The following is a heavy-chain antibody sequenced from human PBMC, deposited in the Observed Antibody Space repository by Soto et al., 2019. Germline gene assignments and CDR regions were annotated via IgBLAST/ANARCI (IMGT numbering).Heavy chain of an antibody. V-gene: IGHV3-64*01. CDR1: GFTLSGYA. J-gene: IGHJ6*03. CDR2: ISTNGVGT. D-gene: IGHD6-6*01. CDR3: ARRARPDFYYMDV. Sequence: PGGSLRLSCAASGFTLSGYAMDWVRQAPGKGLEYVSGISTNGVGTYYANSVQGRFTIPRDNSKNTVYLQMGSLRPEDMAVYYCARRARPDFYYMDVWGKGTTVTVSS.